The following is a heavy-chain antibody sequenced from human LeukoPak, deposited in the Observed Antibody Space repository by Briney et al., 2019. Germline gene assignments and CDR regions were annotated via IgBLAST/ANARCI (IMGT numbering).Heavy chain of an antibody. D-gene: IGHD5-24*01. Sequence: GGSLRLSCAASGFTFSSYGMSWVRQAPGKGLVWVSSIYSGGSTYYTDSVKGRFTISRDNSKNTLYLQMNSLRAEDTAVYYCARDLAGYNSFDYWGQGTLVTVSS. CDR2: IYSGGST. V-gene: IGHV3-66*01. CDR3: ARDLAGYNSFDY. CDR1: GFTFSSYG. J-gene: IGHJ4*02.